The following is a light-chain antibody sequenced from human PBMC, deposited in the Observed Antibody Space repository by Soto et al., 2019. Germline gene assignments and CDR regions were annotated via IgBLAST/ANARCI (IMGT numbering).Light chain of an antibody. V-gene: IGKV1-33*01. CDR3: QQYDRLPRT. CDR1: QDISNY. J-gene: IGKJ1*01. CDR2: DAS. Sequence: DIQMTQSPSSLSASVGDRVTITCQASQDISNYLNWYQQKPGKAPKLLIYDASNLETGVPSRFSGSGSGTDFTFTISSLQPEDIATYHCQQYDRLPRTFGQGTKVEIK.